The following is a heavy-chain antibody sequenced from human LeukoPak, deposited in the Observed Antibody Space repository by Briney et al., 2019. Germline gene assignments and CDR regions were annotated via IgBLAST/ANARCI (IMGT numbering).Heavy chain of an antibody. CDR2: INHSGST. J-gene: IGHJ5*02. Sequence: SETLSLTCAVYGGSFSGYYWSWIRQPPGKGLEWIGEINHSGSTNYNPSHKSRVTISVDTSKNQFSLKLSSVTAADTAVYYCARVRWLHNWFDPWGQGTLVTVSS. V-gene: IGHV4-34*01. CDR3: ARVRWLHNWFDP. CDR1: GGSFSGYY. D-gene: IGHD5-24*01.